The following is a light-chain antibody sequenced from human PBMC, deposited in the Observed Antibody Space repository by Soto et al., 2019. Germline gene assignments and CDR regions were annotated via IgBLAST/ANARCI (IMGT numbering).Light chain of an antibody. V-gene: IGLV1-40*01. CDR2: GNT. CDR3: QSYDNTLGVV. Sequence: QSVLTRPPSVSGAPGQRVTISCTGSSSNIGAGYDVHWYQQLPGTAPKLLISGNTNRPSGVPDRFSGSKSGTSASLAITGLQAEDEADYYCQSYDNTLGVVFGGGTKLTVL. CDR1: SSNIGAGYD. J-gene: IGLJ2*01.